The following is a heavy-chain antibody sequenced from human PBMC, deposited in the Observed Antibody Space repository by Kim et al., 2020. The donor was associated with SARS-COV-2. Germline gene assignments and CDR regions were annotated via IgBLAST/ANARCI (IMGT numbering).Heavy chain of an antibody. CDR3: AREWGPYDSSGYYYDYYYGMDV. CDR2: ISYDGSNK. V-gene: IGHV3-30*04. Sequence: GGSLRLSCAASGFTFSSYAMHWVRQAPGKGLEWVAVISYDGSNKYYADSVKGRFTISRDNSKNTLYLQMNSLRAEDTAVYYCAREWGPYDSSGYYYDYYYGMDVWGQGTTVTVSS. J-gene: IGHJ6*02. CDR1: GFTFSSYA. D-gene: IGHD3-22*01.